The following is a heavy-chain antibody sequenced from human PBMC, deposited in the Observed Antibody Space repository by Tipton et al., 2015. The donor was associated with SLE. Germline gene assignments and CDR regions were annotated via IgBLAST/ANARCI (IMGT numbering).Heavy chain of an antibody. CDR2: IYSGGST. J-gene: IGHJ6*02. Sequence: QLVQSGGGLVQPGGSLRLSCAASGFTVSSNYMSWVRQAPGKGLEWVSVIYSGGSTYYADSVKGRFTISRDNSKNTLYLQMNSLGAEDTAVYYCARGGKWRVGASRGYYAMDVWGQGTTVTVSS. CDR1: GFTVSSNY. V-gene: IGHV3-53*04. D-gene: IGHD1-26*01. CDR3: ARGGKWRVGASRGYYAMDV.